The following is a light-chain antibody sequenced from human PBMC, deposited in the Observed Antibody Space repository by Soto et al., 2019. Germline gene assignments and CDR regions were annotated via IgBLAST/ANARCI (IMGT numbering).Light chain of an antibody. CDR2: DAS. V-gene: IGKV1-33*01. CDR1: QDISNY. J-gene: IGKJ5*01. Sequence: DILMTQSPSSLSASVGDRVTITCQASQDISNYLNWYQQKPGKAPKLLIYDASNLETGVPSRFSGSGSGTDVTFTISSLQPEDIATYYCQQYDNLPITFGQGTRLEIK. CDR3: QQYDNLPIT.